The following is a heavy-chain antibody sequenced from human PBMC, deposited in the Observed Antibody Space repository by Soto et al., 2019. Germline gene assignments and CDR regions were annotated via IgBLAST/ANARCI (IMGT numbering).Heavy chain of an antibody. V-gene: IGHV4-31*03. CDR2: IYYSGST. J-gene: IGHJ3*02. Sequence: SSETLSLTCTVSGGSISSGGYYWSWIRQHPGKGLEWIGYIYYSGSTYYNPSLKSRVTISVDTSKNQFSLKLSSVTAADTAVYYCPSGTWIQLWVAHDAFDIWGQGTMVTVSS. CDR3: PSGTWIQLWVAHDAFDI. CDR1: GGSISSGGYY. D-gene: IGHD5-18*01.